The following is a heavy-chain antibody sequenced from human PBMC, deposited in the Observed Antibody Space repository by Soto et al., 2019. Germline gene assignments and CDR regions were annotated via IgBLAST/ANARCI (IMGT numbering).Heavy chain of an antibody. CDR1: GYTFTSYA. Sequence: QVQLVQSGAEVKKPGASVKVSCKASGYTFTSYAMHWVRQAPGQRLEWMGWINAGNGNTKYSQKFQGRVTITRDTSESTAYMELSSLRSEDTAVYYCARAVGATPGAFDIWGQGTMVTVSS. CDR3: ARAVGATPGAFDI. V-gene: IGHV1-3*01. CDR2: INAGNGNT. D-gene: IGHD1-26*01. J-gene: IGHJ3*02.